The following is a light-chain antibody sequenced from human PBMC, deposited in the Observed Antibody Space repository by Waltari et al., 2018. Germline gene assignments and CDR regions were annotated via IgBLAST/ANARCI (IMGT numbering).Light chain of an antibody. CDR2: QAS. Sequence: ETIMTQSPVTLSVSPGDTVTLSCRGSKSVSTNLAWYQQKPGQAPTLLIYQASTRATGIPARFSGSGSGTEFTLTVTRLQSEDIGTYYCQQYNEWPPLTFGGGTKVEIK. J-gene: IGKJ4*01. CDR3: QQYNEWPPLT. V-gene: IGKV3-15*01. CDR1: KSVSTN.